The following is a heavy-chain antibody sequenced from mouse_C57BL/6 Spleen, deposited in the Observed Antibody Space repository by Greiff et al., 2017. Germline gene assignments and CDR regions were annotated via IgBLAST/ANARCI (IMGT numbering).Heavy chain of an antibody. CDR3: AREAFKFAY. CDR1: GYAFSSSW. J-gene: IGHJ3*01. CDR2: IYPGDGDT. Sequence: QVQLQQSGPELVKPGASVKISCKASGYAFSSSWMNWVKQRPGKGLEWIGRIYPGDGDTNYNGKFKGKATLTADKSSSTAYMQLSSLTSEDSAVYFCAREAFKFAYWGQGTLVTVSA. V-gene: IGHV1-82*01.